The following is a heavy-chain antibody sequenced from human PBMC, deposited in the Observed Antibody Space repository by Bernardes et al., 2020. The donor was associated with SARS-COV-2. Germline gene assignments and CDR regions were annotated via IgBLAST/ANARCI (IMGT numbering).Heavy chain of an antibody. J-gene: IGHJ4*02. D-gene: IGHD1-26*01. Sequence: DNSKNTLYLQMNSLRAEDTAVYYCARDRIVGATGFDYWGQGTLVTVSS. V-gene: IGHV3-30*07. CDR3: ARDRIVGATGFDY.